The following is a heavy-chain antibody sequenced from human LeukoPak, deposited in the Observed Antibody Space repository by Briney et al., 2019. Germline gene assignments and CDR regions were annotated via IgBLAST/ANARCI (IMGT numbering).Heavy chain of an antibody. CDR1: GFTFSGSD. J-gene: IGHJ2*01. CDR2: IKTKAESYAT. D-gene: IGHD3-10*02. CDR3: SRRMFTADWHLDL. V-gene: IGHV3-73*01. Sequence: PGGSLKLSCAASGFTFSGSDIHWVRQASGKGLEWIGRIKTKAESYATAYVVSVKGRFTLSRDDSKNTAFLQMNSLKTEDTAVYYYSRRMFTADWHLDLWGRGTLVTVSS.